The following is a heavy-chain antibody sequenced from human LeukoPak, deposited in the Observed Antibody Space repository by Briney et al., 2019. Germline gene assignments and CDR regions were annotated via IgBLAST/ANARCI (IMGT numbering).Heavy chain of an antibody. V-gene: IGHV3-23*01. D-gene: IGHD2-15*01. Sequence: SGGSLRLPCRASGFTFSNYAMSWVRQVPGKGLEWVSISGTSGRTYYADSVKGRFTISRDNSKNMLYLQMNSLRAEDTAVYYCANKLPGRNPFDYWGLGTLVTVSS. CDR2: SGTSGRT. J-gene: IGHJ4*02. CDR3: ANKLPGRNPFDY. CDR1: GFTFSNYA.